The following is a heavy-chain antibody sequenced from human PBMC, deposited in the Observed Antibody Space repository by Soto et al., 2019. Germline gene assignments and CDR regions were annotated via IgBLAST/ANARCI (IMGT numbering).Heavy chain of an antibody. CDR2: ISYDGSNK. Sequence: GGSLRLSCAASGFTFSSYGMHWVRQAPGKGLEWVAVISYDGSNKYYADSVKGRFTISRDNSKNTLYLQMNSLRAEDTAVYYCAKDLDPFVVVPAAMPGDTNYYYYGMDVWGQGTTVTVSS. CDR3: AKDLDPFVVVPAAMPGDTNYYYYGMDV. J-gene: IGHJ6*02. CDR1: GFTFSSYG. D-gene: IGHD2-2*01. V-gene: IGHV3-30*18.